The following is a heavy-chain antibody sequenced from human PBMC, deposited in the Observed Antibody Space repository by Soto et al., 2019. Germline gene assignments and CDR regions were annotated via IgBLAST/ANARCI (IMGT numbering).Heavy chain of an antibody. CDR1: GFTFSSYA. J-gene: IGHJ4*02. CDR2: ISSNGGST. Sequence: PGGSLRLSCAASGFTFSSYAMHWVRQAPGKGLEYVSAISSNGGSTYYANSVKGRFTISRDNSKNTLYLQMGSLRAEDMAVYYCARIDGYNWAFDYWGQGTLVTVSS. D-gene: IGHD5-12*01. V-gene: IGHV3-64*01. CDR3: ARIDGYNWAFDY.